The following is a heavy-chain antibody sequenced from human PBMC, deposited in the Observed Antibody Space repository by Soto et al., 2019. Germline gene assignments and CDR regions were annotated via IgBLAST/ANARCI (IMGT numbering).Heavy chain of an antibody. CDR3: ARDQPPYDFWSGYYQNWFDP. CDR1: GGTFSSYT. J-gene: IGHJ5*02. V-gene: IGHV1-69*04. Sequence: ASVNVSCKASGGTFSSYTISWVRQAPGQGLEWMGRIIPILGIANYAQKFQGRVTITADKSTSTAYMELSSLRSEDTAVYYCARDQPPYDFWSGYYQNWFDPWGQGTLVTVSS. D-gene: IGHD3-3*01. CDR2: IIPILGIA.